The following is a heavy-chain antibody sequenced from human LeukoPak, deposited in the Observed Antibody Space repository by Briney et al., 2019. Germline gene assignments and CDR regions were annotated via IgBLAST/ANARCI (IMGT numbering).Heavy chain of an antibody. D-gene: IGHD6-6*01. Sequence: GASVKVSCKASGGTFSSYAISWVRQAPGQGLEWMGGIIPIFGTANYAQKFQGRVTMTTDTSTSTAYMELRSLRSDDTAVYYCARFYSSSSGHFQHWGQGTLVTVSS. CDR1: GGTFSSYA. CDR2: IIPIFGTA. J-gene: IGHJ1*01. CDR3: ARFYSSSSGHFQH. V-gene: IGHV1-69*05.